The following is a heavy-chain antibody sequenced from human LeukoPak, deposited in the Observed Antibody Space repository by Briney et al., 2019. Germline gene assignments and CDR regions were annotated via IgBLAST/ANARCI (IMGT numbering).Heavy chain of an antibody. CDR3: ARTPKSSGYRASAFDI. V-gene: IGHV4-39*01. Sequence: SETLSLTCTVSGGSISSSSCYWGWIRQPPGKGLEWIGSIYYSGSTYYNPSLKSRVTMSVDTSKNQFSLKLSSVTAADTAVYYCARTPKSSGYRASAFDIWGQGTMVTVSS. J-gene: IGHJ3*02. CDR1: GGSISSSSCY. CDR2: IYYSGST. D-gene: IGHD6-19*01.